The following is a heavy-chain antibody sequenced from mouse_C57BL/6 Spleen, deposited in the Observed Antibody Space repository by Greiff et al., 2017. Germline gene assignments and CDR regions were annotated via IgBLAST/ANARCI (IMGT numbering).Heavy chain of an antibody. V-gene: IGHV1-55*01. CDR2: IYPGSGST. D-gene: IGHD1-1*01. Sequence: VQLQQPGAELVKPGASVKMSCKASGYTFTSYWITWVKQRPGQGLEWIGDIYPGSGSTNYNEKFKSKATLTVDKPSSTAYMQLSSLTSEDSAVYYCARYDYHEEFAYWGQGTLVTVSA. J-gene: IGHJ3*01. CDR3: ARYDYHEEFAY. CDR1: GYTFTSYW.